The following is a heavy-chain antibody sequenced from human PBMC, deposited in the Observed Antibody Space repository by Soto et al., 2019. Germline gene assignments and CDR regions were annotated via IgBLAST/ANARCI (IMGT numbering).Heavy chain of an antibody. V-gene: IGHV1-18*01. Sequence: ASVKVSCKASGYTFTSYGISWVRQAPGQGLEWMGWISAYNGNTNYAQKLQGRVTMTTDTSTSTAYMELSSLRSEDTAVYYCARDYEVVAATPGWFDPWGQGTLVTVSS. J-gene: IGHJ5*02. D-gene: IGHD2-15*01. CDR1: GYTFTSYG. CDR2: ISAYNGNT. CDR3: ARDYEVVAATPGWFDP.